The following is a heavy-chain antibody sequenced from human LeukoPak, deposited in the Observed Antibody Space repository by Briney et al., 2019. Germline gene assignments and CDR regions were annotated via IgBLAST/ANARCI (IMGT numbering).Heavy chain of an antibody. Sequence: PGGSLRLSCAASGFTFSSYSMNWVRQAPGKGLEWVSSISSSGSYIYYADSVKGRFTISRDNAKNSLYLQMNSLRAEDTAVYYCARDKVVAAKASDYWGQGTLVTVSS. CDR1: GFTFSSYS. J-gene: IGHJ4*02. D-gene: IGHD2-15*01. CDR2: ISSSGSYI. V-gene: IGHV3-21*01. CDR3: ARDKVVAAKASDY.